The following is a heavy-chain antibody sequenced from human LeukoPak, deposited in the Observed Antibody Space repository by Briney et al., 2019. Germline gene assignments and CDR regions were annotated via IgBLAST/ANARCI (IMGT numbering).Heavy chain of an antibody. Sequence: GGSLRLSCAASGFTYSSYAMHWVRQAPGKGLEWVAVISYDGSNKYYADSVKGRFTISRDNSKNTLYLQMNSLRAEDTAVYYCAREYYDSSGYYPYYYYYGMDVWGRGTTVTVSS. D-gene: IGHD3-22*01. CDR1: GFTYSSYA. CDR3: AREYYDSSGYYPYYYYYGMDV. V-gene: IGHV3-30*04. J-gene: IGHJ6*02. CDR2: ISYDGSNK.